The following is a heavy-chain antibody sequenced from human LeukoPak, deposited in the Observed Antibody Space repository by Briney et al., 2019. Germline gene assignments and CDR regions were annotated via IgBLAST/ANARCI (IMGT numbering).Heavy chain of an antibody. Sequence: PGGSLRLSCAASGFTFINDRMAWVRRAPGKGLEWVGRIKAKAHGGTIEYVAPVKGRFTISRDDSKNTLYLQMNSLKTEDTAVYYCTTDGVGVEGATYDNWGQGTLVSVSS. CDR1: GFTFINDR. V-gene: IGHV3-15*01. J-gene: IGHJ4*02. CDR3: TTDGVGVEGATYDN. CDR2: IKAKAHGGTI. D-gene: IGHD1-26*01.